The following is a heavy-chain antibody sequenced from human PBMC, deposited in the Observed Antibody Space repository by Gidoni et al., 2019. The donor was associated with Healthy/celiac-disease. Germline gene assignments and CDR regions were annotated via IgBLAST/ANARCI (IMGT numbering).Heavy chain of an antibody. J-gene: IGHJ4*02. Sequence: QVQLQESGPGLVKPSETLSLTCPVSGGPISSYYWSWIRQPPGKGLEWIGYIYYSGSTNYNPSLKSRVTISVDTSKNQFSLRLSSVTAADTAVYYCARANFDWLLPIFDYWGQGTLGTVSS. CDR1: GGPISSYY. D-gene: IGHD3-9*01. V-gene: IGHV4-59*01. CDR3: ARANFDWLLPIFDY. CDR2: IYYSGST.